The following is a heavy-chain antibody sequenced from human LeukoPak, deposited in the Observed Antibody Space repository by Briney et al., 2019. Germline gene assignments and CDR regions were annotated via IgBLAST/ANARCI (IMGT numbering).Heavy chain of an antibody. V-gene: IGHV4-30-4*01. CDR1: GGSISSGDYY. CDR3: ASKQKGYCTNGVCSDYYYGMDV. CDR2: IYYSGST. Sequence: SQTLSLTCTVSGGSISSGDYYWSWIRQPPGKGLKWIGYIYYSGSTYYNLSLKSRVTISVDTSKNQFSLKLSSVTAADTAVYYCASKQKGYCTNGVCSDYYYGMDVWGQGTTVTVSS. D-gene: IGHD2-8*01. J-gene: IGHJ6*02.